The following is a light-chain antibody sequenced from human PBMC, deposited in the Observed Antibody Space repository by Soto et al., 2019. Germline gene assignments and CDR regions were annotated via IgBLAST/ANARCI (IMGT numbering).Light chain of an antibody. Sequence: DIQMTQSPSTLSASVGDRVTITCRASQSISTWLAWYQQKAGKAPKVLIYDASNLQSGVPSRFSGSGSGTEFTLTISSLQPDDFATYYCQQYNSYSFGQGTKVDIK. CDR1: QSISTW. CDR3: QQYNSYS. CDR2: DAS. J-gene: IGKJ1*01. V-gene: IGKV1-5*01.